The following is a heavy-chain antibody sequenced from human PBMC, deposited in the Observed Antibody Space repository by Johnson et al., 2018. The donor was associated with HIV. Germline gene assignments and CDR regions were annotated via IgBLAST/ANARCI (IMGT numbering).Heavy chain of an antibody. CDR1: GFTFSNYG. CDR3: AKEDPGRWDLHVWAAIDI. V-gene: IGHV3-30*02. D-gene: IGHD3-16*01. Sequence: QVQLVESGGDVVQPGGSLRLSCAASGFTFSNYGFHWVRQAPGTGLEWVAFIQYDDNNESYADSVKGRFTMSKDISKNPVHLQMNSLGVDDTALYYCAKEDPGRWDLHVWAAIDIWGQGTMVTVSS. CDR2: IQYDDNNE. J-gene: IGHJ3*02.